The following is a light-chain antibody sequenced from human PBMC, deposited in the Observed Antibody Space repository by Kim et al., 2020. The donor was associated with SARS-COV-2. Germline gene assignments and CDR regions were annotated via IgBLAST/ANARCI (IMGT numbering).Light chain of an antibody. CDR1: QTIGTN. CDR3: HQYDKWPT. J-gene: IGKJ1*01. Sequence: IPMTQSPATLSVSPGDRATLSCRASQTIGTNLAWYQQKPGQVPRLLIYGASTRVTDIPARFSGSGSGTEFTLTISSLQSEDFAVYYCHQYDKWPTFGRGTKVDIK. V-gene: IGKV3-15*01. CDR2: GAS.